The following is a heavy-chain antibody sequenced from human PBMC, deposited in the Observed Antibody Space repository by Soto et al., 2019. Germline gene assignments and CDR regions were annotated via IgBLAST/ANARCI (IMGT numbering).Heavy chain of an antibody. V-gene: IGHV1-18*01. CDR3: ARDHALYGDYAPCFDY. CDR1: GYTFTCYG. Sequence: ASVKVSCKASGYTFTCYGIRWARQAPGQGHEWMGWISAYNGNTNYAQKLQGRVTMTTDTSTSTAYMELRSLRSDDTVVYYCARDHALYGDYAPCFDYWGQGTLVTVSS. J-gene: IGHJ4*02. D-gene: IGHD4-17*01. CDR2: ISAYNGNT.